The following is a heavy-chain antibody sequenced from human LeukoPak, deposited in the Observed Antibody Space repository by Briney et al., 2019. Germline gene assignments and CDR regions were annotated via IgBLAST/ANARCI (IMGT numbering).Heavy chain of an antibody. Sequence: GASVKVSCKASGYTFTSYGISWVRQAPGQGLEWMGWIGAYNGNTNYAQKLQGGVTMTTDTSTSTAYMELRSLRSDDTAVYYCARIIRYFDWLLGYYFDYWGQGTLVTVSS. CDR3: ARIIRYFDWLLGYYFDY. D-gene: IGHD3-9*01. CDR2: IGAYNGNT. J-gene: IGHJ4*02. CDR1: GYTFTSYG. V-gene: IGHV1-18*01.